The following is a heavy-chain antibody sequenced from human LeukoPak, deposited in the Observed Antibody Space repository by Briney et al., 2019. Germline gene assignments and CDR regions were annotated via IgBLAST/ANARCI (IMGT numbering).Heavy chain of an antibody. CDR1: GFTVSNYY. CDR2: IYSGGDT. J-gene: IGHJ5*02. V-gene: IGHV3-66*01. Sequence: PGGSLRLSCAASGFTVSNYYMSWVRKAPGEGLEWVSVIYSGGDTYHADSVKGRFTLSRDNSKNTLYLQMNSLRAEDTAVYYCARDPVAWGQGTLVTVSS. CDR3: ARDPVA.